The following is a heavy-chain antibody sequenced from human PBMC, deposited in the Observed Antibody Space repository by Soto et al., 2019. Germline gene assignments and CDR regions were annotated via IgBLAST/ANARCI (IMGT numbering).Heavy chain of an antibody. CDR3: AKDKARLRYFDWSLDY. CDR1: GFTFSSYG. CDR2: ISYDGSNK. J-gene: IGHJ4*02. D-gene: IGHD3-9*01. Sequence: GGSLRLSCAASGFTFSSYGMHWVRQAPGKGLEWVAVISYDGSNKYYADSVKGRFTISRDNSKNTLYLQMNSLRAEDTAVYYCAKDKARLRYFDWSLDYWGQGTLVTVSS. V-gene: IGHV3-30*18.